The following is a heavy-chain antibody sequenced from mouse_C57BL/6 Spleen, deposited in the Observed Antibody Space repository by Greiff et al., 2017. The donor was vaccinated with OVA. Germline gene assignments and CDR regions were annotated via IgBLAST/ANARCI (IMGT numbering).Heavy chain of an antibody. Sequence: VQLKKSGPELVKPGASVKISCKASGYSFTGYYMNWVKQSPEKSLEWIGEINPSTGGTTYNQKFKAKATLTVDKSSSTAYMQLKSLTSEDSAVYYCARKITTVVAHFDYWGQGTTLTVSS. CDR1: GYSFTGYY. CDR2: INPSTGGT. J-gene: IGHJ2*01. V-gene: IGHV1-42*01. CDR3: ARKITTVVAHFDY. D-gene: IGHD1-1*01.